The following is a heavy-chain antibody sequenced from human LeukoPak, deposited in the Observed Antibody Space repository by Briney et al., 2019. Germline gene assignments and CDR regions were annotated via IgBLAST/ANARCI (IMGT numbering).Heavy chain of an antibody. V-gene: IGHV4-59*12. J-gene: IGHJ5*02. CDR1: GGSISSYY. Sequence: SETLSLTCTVSGGSISSYYWSWIRQPPGKGLEWIGYIYYSGSTYSNPSLKSRVTISVDTSKNQFSLKLNSVTAADTAVYYCARSHWGPFGSRIANWFDPWGQGTLVTVSS. D-gene: IGHD7-27*01. CDR2: IYYSGST. CDR3: ARSHWGPFGSRIANWFDP.